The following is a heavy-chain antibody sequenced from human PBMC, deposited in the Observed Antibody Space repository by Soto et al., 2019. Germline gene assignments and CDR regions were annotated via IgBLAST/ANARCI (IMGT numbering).Heavy chain of an antibody. CDR2: FRESGGTT. CDR1: GFGFTFSTSA. J-gene: IGHJ6*04. CDR3: ARDSMPRGYSYGSGLSRYYYYGMDV. Sequence: GGSLRLSCAASGFGFTFSTSAMSWVRQAPGKGLEWVSTFRESGGTTHYENSVKGRFTISRDNSKNTLYLQMNSLRAEDTAVYYCARDSMPRGYSYGSGLSRYYYYGMDVWGTGTTVTVSS. V-gene: IGHV3-23*01. D-gene: IGHD5-18*01.